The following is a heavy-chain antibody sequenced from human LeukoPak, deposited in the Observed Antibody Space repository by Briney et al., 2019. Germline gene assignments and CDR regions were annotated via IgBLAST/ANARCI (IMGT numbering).Heavy chain of an antibody. CDR2: IYYSGST. J-gene: IGHJ6*02. Sequence: SETLSLTCIVSGGSISSYYWSWIRQPPGKGLEGIGYIYYSGSTHYNPSLKSRVTISVDKSKNQFSLKLSSVTAADTAVYYCARVLSSSWSYYYYGMDVWGQGTTVTVSS. V-gene: IGHV4-59*01. CDR1: GGSISSYY. D-gene: IGHD6-13*01. CDR3: ARVLSSSWSYYYYGMDV.